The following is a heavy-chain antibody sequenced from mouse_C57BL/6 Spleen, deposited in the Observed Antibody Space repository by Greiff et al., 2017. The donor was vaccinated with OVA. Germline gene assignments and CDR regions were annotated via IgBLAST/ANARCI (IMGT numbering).Heavy chain of an antibody. V-gene: IGHV1-80*01. CDR3: ASDSSGYAWFAY. CDR1: GYAFSSYW. CDR2: IYPGDGDT. Sequence: VQLQQSGAELVKPGASVKISCKASGYAFSSYWMNWVKQRPGKGLEWIGQIYPGDGDTNYNGKFKGKATLTADKSSSTAYMQLSSLTSEDSAVYFCASDSSGYAWFAYWGQGTLVTVSA. J-gene: IGHJ3*01. D-gene: IGHD3-2*02.